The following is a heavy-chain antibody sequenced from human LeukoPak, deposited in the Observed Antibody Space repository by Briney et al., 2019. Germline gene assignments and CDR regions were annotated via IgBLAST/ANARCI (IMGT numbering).Heavy chain of an antibody. CDR3: AKGSSNWRDYYYFDY. CDR1: GFTFSSYA. CDR2: ISDSGGST. V-gene: IGHV3-23*01. D-gene: IGHD6-13*01. J-gene: IGHJ4*02. Sequence: GGSLRLSCAASGFTFSSYAVSWVRQAPGKGLAWVSAISDSGGSTQYADSVKGRFTISRDNSENTLYLQMNSLRAEDTAVYYCAKGSSNWRDYYYFDYWGQGTLVTVSS.